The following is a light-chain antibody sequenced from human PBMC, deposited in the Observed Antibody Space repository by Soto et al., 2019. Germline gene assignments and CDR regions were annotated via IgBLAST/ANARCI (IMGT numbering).Light chain of an antibody. J-gene: IGLJ1*01. V-gene: IGLV2-14*01. CDR3: SSYTSSNTYV. CDR2: DVS. CDR1: SSDVGGYNY. Sequence: QSALTQPASVSGSPGQSITISCTGTSSDVGGYNYVSWYQQHPGKAPKLMIYDVSNRPSGFSDRFSGSKSGNTASLTISGLQADDEADYFCSSYTSSNTYVFGPGTKVTVL.